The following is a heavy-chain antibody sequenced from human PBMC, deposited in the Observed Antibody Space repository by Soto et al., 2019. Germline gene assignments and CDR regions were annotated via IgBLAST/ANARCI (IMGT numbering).Heavy chain of an antibody. V-gene: IGHV4-38-2*02. CDR2: IFYTGDT. Sequence: SETLSLTCSVSNYSINSGFSWGWIRQPPGKGLEWIGSIFYTGDTYYNPSLKSRITMSVDTSRNQFSLKLTSLTAADTAVYYCARDTNSLDPWGQGTLVTVSS. CDR1: NYSINSGFS. CDR3: ARDTNSLDP. J-gene: IGHJ5*02. D-gene: IGHD3-16*01.